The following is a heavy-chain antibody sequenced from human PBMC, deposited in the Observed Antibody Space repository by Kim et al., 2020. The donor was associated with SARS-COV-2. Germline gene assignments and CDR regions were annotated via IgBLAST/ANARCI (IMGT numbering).Heavy chain of an antibody. CDR3: ASGLKGIAMIVVVRPYYYYYMDV. V-gene: IGHV4-34*01. CDR1: GGSFSGYY. J-gene: IGHJ6*03. CDR2: INHSGST. D-gene: IGHD3-22*01. Sequence: SETLSLTCAVYGGSFSGYYWSWIRQPPGKGLEWIGEINHSGSTNYNPSLKSRVTISVDTSKNQFSLKLSSVTAADTAVYYCASGLKGIAMIVVVRPYYYYYMDVWGKGTTVTVSS.